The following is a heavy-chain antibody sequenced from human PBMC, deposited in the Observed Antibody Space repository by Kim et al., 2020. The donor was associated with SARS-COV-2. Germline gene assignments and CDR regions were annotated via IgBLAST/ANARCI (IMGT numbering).Heavy chain of an antibody. D-gene: IGHD3-9*01. CDR3: ARAYYDIFLKGTYYYYG. J-gene: IGHJ6*01. Sequence: GGSLRLSCAASGFTFSSYGMHWVRQAPGKGLEWVAVISYDGSNKYYADSVKGRFTISRDNSKNTLYLQMNSLRAEDTAVYYCARAYYDIFLKGTYYYYG. CDR2: ISYDGSNK. V-gene: IGHV3-33*05. CDR1: GFTFSSYG.